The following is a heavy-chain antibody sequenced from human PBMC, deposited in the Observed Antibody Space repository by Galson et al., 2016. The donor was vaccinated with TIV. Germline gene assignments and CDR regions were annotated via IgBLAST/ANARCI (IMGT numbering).Heavy chain of an antibody. CDR1: GYTFTRDW. CDR2: IYPGDSDT. D-gene: IGHD2-2*02. CDR3: TRLSAYCNSTNCYTFGWFDP. Sequence: QSGAEVKKTGESLRISCKGFGYTFTRDWIGWVRQMPGKGLEWMGIIYPGDSDTRYSPSFQGQVTIFADKSINTAYLLWSSLKASDSAMYYCTRLSAYCNSTNCYTFGWFDPWGRGTRVTVSS. V-gene: IGHV5-51*01. J-gene: IGHJ5*02.